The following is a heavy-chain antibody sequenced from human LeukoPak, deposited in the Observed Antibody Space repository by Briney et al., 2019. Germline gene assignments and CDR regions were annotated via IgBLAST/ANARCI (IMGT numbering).Heavy chain of an antibody. CDR3: ASGEYGDYDY. V-gene: IGHV4-59*01. CDR1: GGSISSYY. CDR2: IYYSGST. Sequence: PSETLSLTCTVSGGSISSYYWSWIRQPPGKGLEWIGYIYYSGSTNYNPSLKSRVTISVDTSKNQFSLKLSSVTAADTAVYYCASGEYGDYDYWGQGTLVTVSS. J-gene: IGHJ4*02. D-gene: IGHD4-17*01.